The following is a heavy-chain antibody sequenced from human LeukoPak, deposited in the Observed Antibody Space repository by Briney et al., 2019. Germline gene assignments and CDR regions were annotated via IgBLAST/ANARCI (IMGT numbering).Heavy chain of an antibody. CDR2: ISYDGSNK. Sequence: SGGSLRLSCAASGFTFSDYHMSWIRQAPGKGLEWVAVISYDGSNKYYADSVKGRFTISRDNSKNTLYLQMNSLRAEDTAVYYCARKGGSWYYVFVRDGSNWFDPWGQGTLVTVSS. CDR1: GFTFSDYH. J-gene: IGHJ5*02. V-gene: IGHV3-30*03. D-gene: IGHD6-13*01. CDR3: ARKGGSWYYVFVRDGSNWFDP.